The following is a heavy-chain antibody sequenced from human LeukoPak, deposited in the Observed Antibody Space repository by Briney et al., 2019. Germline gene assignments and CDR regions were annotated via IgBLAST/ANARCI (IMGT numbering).Heavy chain of an antibody. V-gene: IGHV3-33*01. J-gene: IGHJ3*02. Sequence: GGSLRLSCAASGFTFSSYGMHWVRQAPGKGLEWVAVIWYVGSKKYYADSVKGRFTISRDNSKNTLYLQVNSLRAEDTAVYYCARGKIQLWLITMNDAFDIWGQGTMVSVST. CDR2: IWYVGSKK. CDR1: GFTFSSYG. CDR3: ARGKIQLWLITMNDAFDI. D-gene: IGHD5-18*01.